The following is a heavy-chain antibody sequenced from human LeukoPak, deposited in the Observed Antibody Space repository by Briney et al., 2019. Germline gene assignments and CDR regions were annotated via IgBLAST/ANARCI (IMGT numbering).Heavy chain of an antibody. CDR1: GFTFSAYS. CDR3: VKDNWYDGDPFFDY. J-gene: IGHJ4*02. V-gene: IGHV3-64D*06. Sequence: QPGGSLRLSCSASGFTFSAYSMHWVRQPPGKALECVSTITADGGSTVYADSAKGRFTISRDNSRNTLYLQMNSLRVDDTAVYFCVKDNWYDGDPFFDYWGQGTLVTVSS. CDR2: ITADGGST. D-gene: IGHD1-20*01.